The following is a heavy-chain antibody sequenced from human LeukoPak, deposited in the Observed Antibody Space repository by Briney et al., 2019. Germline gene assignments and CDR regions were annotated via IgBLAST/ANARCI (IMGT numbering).Heavy chain of an antibody. CDR2: IYYSGST. V-gene: IGHV4-39*01. CDR3: ARCSGQAYYDFWSGYHFDY. Sequence: SETLSLTCTVSGGSISSSSYYWGWIRQPPGKGLEWIGSIYYSGSTYYNPSLKSRVTISVDTSKNQFSLKLSSVTAADTAVYYCARCSGQAYYDFWSGYHFDYWGQGTLVTVSS. D-gene: IGHD3-3*01. J-gene: IGHJ4*02. CDR1: GGSISSSSYY.